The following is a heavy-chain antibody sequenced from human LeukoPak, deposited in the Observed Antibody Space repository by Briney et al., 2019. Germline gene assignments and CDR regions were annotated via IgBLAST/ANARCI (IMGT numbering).Heavy chain of an antibody. CDR3: ARQYYYDSSGYSSIDY. CDR2: INPNSGGT. Sequence: ASVKVSCKASGYTFTGYYMHWVRQAPGQGLEWMGRINPNSGGTNYAQKFRGRVTMTRDTSISTAYMEPSRLRSDDTAVYYCARQYYYDSSGYSSIDYWGQGTLVTVSS. V-gene: IGHV1-2*06. D-gene: IGHD3-22*01. J-gene: IGHJ4*02. CDR1: GYTFTGYY.